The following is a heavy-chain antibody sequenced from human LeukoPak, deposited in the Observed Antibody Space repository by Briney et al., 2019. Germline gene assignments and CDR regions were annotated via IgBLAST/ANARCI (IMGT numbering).Heavy chain of an antibody. CDR1: GFTFTNYW. CDR3: AKDGGYTYGFEWYFDY. CDR2: INSNGSST. V-gene: IGHV3-74*01. J-gene: IGHJ4*02. Sequence: GGSLRLSCAASGFTFTNYWMHWVRQSPGKGLVWVSRINSNGSSTSYADSVKGRFTISRDNAKNTLYLQMNSLRAEDTAVYYCAKDGGYTYGFEWYFDYWGQGTLVPVSS. D-gene: IGHD5-18*01.